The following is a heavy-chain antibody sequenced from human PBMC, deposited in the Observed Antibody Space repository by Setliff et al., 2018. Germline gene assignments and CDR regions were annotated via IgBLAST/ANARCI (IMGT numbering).Heavy chain of an antibody. CDR1: GFTFSNYG. J-gene: IGHJ4*02. CDR3: AKVIGGYPPKPSDY. V-gene: IGHV3-30*02. CDR2: IQHDGNIK. D-gene: IGHD3-16*02. Sequence: PGESLRLSCVASGFTFSNYGMHWVRQAPGKGLEWVTYIQHDGNIKHYADSVKGRCTISRDNSKNTLYLEMSSLRPQDTAVYYCAKVIGGYPPKPSDYWGQGTLVTVSS.